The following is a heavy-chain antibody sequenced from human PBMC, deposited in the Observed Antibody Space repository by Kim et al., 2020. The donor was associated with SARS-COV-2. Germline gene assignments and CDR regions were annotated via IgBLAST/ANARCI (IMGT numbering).Heavy chain of an antibody. D-gene: IGHD3-16*01. J-gene: IGHJ4*03. CDR3: GIHLGVGKPVLGGCYF. CDR2: IYYSGST. V-gene: IGHV4-39*01. CDR1: GGSISSSSYY. Sequence: SETLSLTCTVSGGSISSSSYYWGWIRQPPGKGLEWIGSIYYSGSTYYNSSLKSLVTISVDTSNNQFPLKLSLLTPAATVWYYVGIHLGVGKPVLGGCYF.